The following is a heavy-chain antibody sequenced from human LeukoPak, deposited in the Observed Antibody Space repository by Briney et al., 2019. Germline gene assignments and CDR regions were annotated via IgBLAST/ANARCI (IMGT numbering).Heavy chain of an antibody. CDR2: VDHSGGT. V-gene: IGHV4-39*07. CDR1: GGSISSSSYY. D-gene: IGHD6-6*01. Sequence: SETLSLTCTVSGGSISSSSYYWGWIRQPPGKGLEWIGSVDHSGGTYYNPSLRSRVSISVDTSKNQFSLKLSSVTAADTAVYYCARSPVAALWWFDPWGQGTLVTVSS. J-gene: IGHJ5*02. CDR3: ARSPVAALWWFDP.